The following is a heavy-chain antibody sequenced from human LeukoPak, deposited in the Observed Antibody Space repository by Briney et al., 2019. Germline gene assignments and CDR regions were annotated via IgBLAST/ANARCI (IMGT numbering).Heavy chain of an antibody. CDR1: GFTFSSYE. J-gene: IGHJ5*02. Sequence: GGSLRISCAASGFTFSSYEMNWVRQAPGKGLEWVSYISNSGSTIYYADSVKGRFTISRDNAKNSLYLQMNSLRAEDTAVYYCARGTYYYDSSGPRENSWFDPWGQGTLVTVSS. CDR3: ARGTYYYDSSGPRENSWFDP. CDR2: ISNSGSTI. D-gene: IGHD3-22*01. V-gene: IGHV3-48*03.